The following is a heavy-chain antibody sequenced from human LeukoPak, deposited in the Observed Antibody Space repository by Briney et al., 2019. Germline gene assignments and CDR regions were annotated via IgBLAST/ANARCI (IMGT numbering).Heavy chain of an antibody. J-gene: IGHJ6*02. V-gene: IGHV5-51*01. CDR2: IYPGDSDT. Sequence: AEALKISCKGSGYDFTAYWIGWVRQMRGKGLEGMGIIYPGDSDTRYSPSFQGQVTVSADKCISTAYLQWSSLKASHTAMYYCARLLYYYYGMDVWGQGTTVTVSS. CDR1: GYDFTAYW. CDR3: ARLLYYYYGMDV.